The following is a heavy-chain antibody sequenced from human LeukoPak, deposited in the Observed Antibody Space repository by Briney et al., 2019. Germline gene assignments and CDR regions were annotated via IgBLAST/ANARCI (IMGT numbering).Heavy chain of an antibody. D-gene: IGHD3-3*01. Sequence: KPSETLSLTCTVSGDSISDFSWPWLRQTPGKGLECIGFISSSGTSHYSPSLESRVTFSLDTSKSQFSLSLKSVTAADTAVYYCARVFRGAVTSNWFDPWGQGILVTVSS. CDR1: GDSISDFS. CDR3: ARVFRGAVTSNWFDP. J-gene: IGHJ5*02. CDR2: ISSSGTS. V-gene: IGHV4-59*01.